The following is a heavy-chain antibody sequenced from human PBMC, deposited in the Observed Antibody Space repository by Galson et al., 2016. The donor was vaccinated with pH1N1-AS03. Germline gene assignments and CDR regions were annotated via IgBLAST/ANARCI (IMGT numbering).Heavy chain of an antibody. D-gene: IGHD2-2*01. J-gene: IGHJ4*02. CDR1: RFTFSEFA. Sequence: SLRLSCAASRFTFSEFAVNWVRQASGKGLEWVGRIRSKTYSYATAYAASVKGRFTISRDDSRNTAYLQMNSLKIEDTAVYYCTLISSAVPASNDFWGQGTLVTVSS. CDR2: IRSKTYSYAT. V-gene: IGHV3-73*01. CDR3: TLISSAVPASNDF.